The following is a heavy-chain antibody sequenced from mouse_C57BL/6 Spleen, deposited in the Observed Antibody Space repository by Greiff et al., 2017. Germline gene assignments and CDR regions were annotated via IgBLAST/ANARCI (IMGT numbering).Heavy chain of an antibody. Sequence: EVKVVESGPELVKPGASVKISCKASGYSFTDYNMNWVKQSNGKSLEWIGVINPNYGTTSYNQKFKGKATLTVDQSSSTAYMQLNSLTSEDSAVYYCARDGGSRTAMDYWGQGTSVTVSS. J-gene: IGHJ4*01. CDR2: INPNYGTT. CDR3: ARDGGSRTAMDY. CDR1: GYSFTDYN. D-gene: IGHD1-1*01. V-gene: IGHV1-39*01.